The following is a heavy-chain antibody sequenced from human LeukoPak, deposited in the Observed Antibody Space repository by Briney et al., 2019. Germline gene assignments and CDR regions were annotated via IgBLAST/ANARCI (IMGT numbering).Heavy chain of an antibody. CDR1: GYTLTELS. CDR3: ARAQTVAGDHNYYYYMDV. J-gene: IGHJ6*03. Sequence: SVKVSCKVSGYTLTELSMHWVRQAPGKGLEWMGGIIPIFGTANYAQKFQGRVTITADKSTSTAYMELSSLRSEDTAVYYCARAQTVAGDHNYYYYMDVWGKGTTVTVSS. CDR2: IIPIFGTA. D-gene: IGHD6-19*01. V-gene: IGHV1-69*06.